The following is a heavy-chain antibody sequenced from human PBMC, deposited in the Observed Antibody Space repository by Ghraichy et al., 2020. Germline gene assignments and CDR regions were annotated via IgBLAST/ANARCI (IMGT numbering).Heavy chain of an antibody. D-gene: IGHD2/OR15-2a*01. CDR3: ARNSTSGPFDY. Sequence: SETLSLTCSVSGASTTTSFVYWAWIRQPPGKGLEWIGSAYNSASTYYNPSLRSRVKISVDASKRQFSLTLNSVTAADTAVYFCARNSTSGPFDYWGRGTLVTV. CDR2: AYNSAST. V-gene: IGHV4-39*01. CDR1: GASTTTSFVY. J-gene: IGHJ4*02.